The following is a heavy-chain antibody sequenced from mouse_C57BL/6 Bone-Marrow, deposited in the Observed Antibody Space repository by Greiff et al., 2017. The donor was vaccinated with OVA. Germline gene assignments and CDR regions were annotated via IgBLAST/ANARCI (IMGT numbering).Heavy chain of an antibody. Sequence: EVMLVESEGGLVQPGSSMKLSCTASGFTFSDYYMAWVRQVPEKGLEWVANINYDGSSTYYLDSLKSRFIISRDNAKNILYLQMSSLKSEDTATYYCARDGSSPYYYAMDYWGQGTSVTVSS. CDR1: GFTFSDYY. CDR2: INYDGSST. CDR3: ARDGSSPYYYAMDY. D-gene: IGHD1-1*01. V-gene: IGHV5-16*01. J-gene: IGHJ4*01.